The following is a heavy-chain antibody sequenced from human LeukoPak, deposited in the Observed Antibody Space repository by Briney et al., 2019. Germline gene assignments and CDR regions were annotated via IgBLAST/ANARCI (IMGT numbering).Heavy chain of an antibody. CDR3: ATLQYGGNSNWFDP. CDR2: ISSSGSTI. Sequence: GGSLRLSCAASGFTFSSYEMNWVRQAPGKGLEWVSYISSSGSTIYYADSVKGRFTISRDNAKNSLYLKMNSLRAGDTAVYYCATLQYGGNSNWFDPWGQGTLVTVSS. J-gene: IGHJ5*02. CDR1: GFTFSSYE. V-gene: IGHV3-48*03. D-gene: IGHD4-23*01.